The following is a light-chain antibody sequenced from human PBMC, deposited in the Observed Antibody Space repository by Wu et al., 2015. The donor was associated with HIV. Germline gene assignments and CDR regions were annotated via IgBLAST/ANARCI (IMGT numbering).Light chain of an antibody. J-gene: IGKJ1*01. CDR1: QNIDRN. V-gene: IGKV3-15*01. CDR3: QHYNNWPPWT. Sequence: EVVMTQSPATLSVSPGERATLSCRTSQNIDRNLAWYQQKPGQVPRLLMYGASTRATGIPARFSGSGSGTEFTLTISTVQSEDSADYYCQHYNNWPPWTFGQGTKV. CDR2: GAS.